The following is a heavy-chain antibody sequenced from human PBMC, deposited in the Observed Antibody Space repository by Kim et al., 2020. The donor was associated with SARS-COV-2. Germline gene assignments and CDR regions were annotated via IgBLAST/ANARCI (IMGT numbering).Heavy chain of an antibody. Sequence: GGSLRLSCAASGFTFSSYGMHWVRQAPGKGLEWVAVISYDGSNKYYADSVKGRFTISRDNSKNTLYLQMNSLRAEDTAVYYCAKGSGSSSWYLPGLFDYWGQGTLVTVSS. CDR1: GFTFSSYG. J-gene: IGHJ4*02. D-gene: IGHD6-13*01. CDR3: AKGSGSSSWYLPGLFDY. CDR2: ISYDGSNK. V-gene: IGHV3-30*18.